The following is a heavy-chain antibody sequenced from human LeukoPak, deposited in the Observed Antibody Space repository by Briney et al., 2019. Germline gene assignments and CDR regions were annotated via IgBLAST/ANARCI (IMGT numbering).Heavy chain of an antibody. V-gene: IGHV4-4*07. CDR2: IYTSGST. Sequence: PSETLSLTCTVSGGSISSYYWSWIRQPAGKGLEWIGRIYTSGSTNYNPSLKSRVTMSVDTFKNQFSLKLSSVPAADTAVYYCARALYGSGSYDLFDPWGQGTLVTVSS. J-gene: IGHJ5*02. CDR1: GGSISSYY. CDR3: ARALYGSGSYDLFDP. D-gene: IGHD3-10*01.